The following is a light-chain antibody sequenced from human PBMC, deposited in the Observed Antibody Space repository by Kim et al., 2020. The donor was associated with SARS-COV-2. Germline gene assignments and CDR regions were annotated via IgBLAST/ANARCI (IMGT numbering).Light chain of an antibody. CDR2: GAS. V-gene: IGKV3-20*01. Sequence: EIVLTQSPGTLSLSPGERATLSCRASQSVSSSYLAWYQQKPGQAPRLLIYGASSRATGIPDRFSGSGSGTDFTLTISRLEPEDFAVYYCQQYGSSPKYTFDQGTKLEI. CDR1: QSVSSSY. CDR3: QQYGSSPKYT. J-gene: IGKJ2*01.